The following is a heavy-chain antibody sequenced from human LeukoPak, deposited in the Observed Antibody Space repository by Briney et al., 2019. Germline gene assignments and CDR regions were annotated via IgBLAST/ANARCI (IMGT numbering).Heavy chain of an antibody. CDR1: GFSFSSYY. V-gene: IGHV3-7*03. Sequence: GGSLRLSCAASGFSFSSYYMSWVRQAPGKGLEWVALINPDGNERYYVDSVKGRFTISRDNARNSLYLHMDSLRDDDTAMYFCTRDLAAVPGPRMDVWGQGTTVTVSS. J-gene: IGHJ6*02. CDR2: INPDGNER. D-gene: IGHD6-19*01. CDR3: TRDLAAVPGPRMDV.